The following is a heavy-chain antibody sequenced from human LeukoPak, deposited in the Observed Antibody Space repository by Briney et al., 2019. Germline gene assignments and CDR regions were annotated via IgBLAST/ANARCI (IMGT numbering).Heavy chain of an antibody. CDR3: ARGVLTGYNTYWYFDL. D-gene: IGHD3-9*01. J-gene: IGHJ2*01. Sequence: SETLSLTCTVAGGSISSYYWSWIRQPPGKGLEWIGYIYYSGSTNYNPSLKSRVTISVDTSKNQFSLKLSSVTAADTAVYYCARGVLTGYNTYWYFDLWGRGTLVTVSS. V-gene: IGHV4-59*01. CDR1: GGSISSYY. CDR2: IYYSGST.